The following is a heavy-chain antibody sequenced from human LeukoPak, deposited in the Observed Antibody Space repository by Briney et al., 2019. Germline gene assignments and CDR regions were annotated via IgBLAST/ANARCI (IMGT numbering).Heavy chain of an antibody. CDR2: IYHSGST. CDR1: GGSISSGGYS. D-gene: IGHD2-2*01. V-gene: IGHV4-30-2*01. CDR3: ARRYCSSTSCPIDY. J-gene: IGHJ4*02. Sequence: SETLSLTCAMSGGSISSGGYSWSWIRQPPGKGPEWIGYIYHSGSTYYNPSLKSRVTISVDRSKNQFSLKLSSVTAADTAVYYCARRYCSSTSCPIDYWGQGTLLTVSS.